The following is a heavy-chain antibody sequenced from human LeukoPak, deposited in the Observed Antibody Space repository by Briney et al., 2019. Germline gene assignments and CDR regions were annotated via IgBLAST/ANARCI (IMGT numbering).Heavy chain of an antibody. CDR3: ARGKGKLLRLGAFDI. V-gene: IGHV3-23*01. J-gene: IGHJ3*02. CDR2: ISGSGGST. Sequence: GGSLRLSCAASGFTFSSYAMSWVRQAPGKGLEWVSAISGSGGSTYYADSVKGRFTISRDNAKNSLYLQMNSLRAEDTAVYYCARGKGKLLRLGAFDIWGQGTMVTVSS. D-gene: IGHD2-15*01. CDR1: GFTFSSYA.